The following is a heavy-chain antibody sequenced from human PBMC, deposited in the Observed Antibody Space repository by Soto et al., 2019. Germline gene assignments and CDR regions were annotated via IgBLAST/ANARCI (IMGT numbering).Heavy chain of an antibody. D-gene: IGHD5-18*01. J-gene: IGHJ4*02. CDR2: LIAMLGTP. CDR3: ARGAMANFDY. Sequence: ASVKVSCKASGGTFGSHGVAWVRQAPGQGLEWMGGLIAMLGTPTYARKVQGRATITADESLTSSYLELRSLRSEDTAVYFCARGAMANFDYWGQGTVVTVSS. V-gene: IGHV1-69*13. CDR1: GGTFGSHG.